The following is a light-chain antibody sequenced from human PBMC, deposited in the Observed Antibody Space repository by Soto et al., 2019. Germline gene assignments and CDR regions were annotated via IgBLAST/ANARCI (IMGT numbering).Light chain of an antibody. CDR1: SSDVGGYNS. CDR3: SSSTSSNTPYV. J-gene: IGLJ1*01. Sequence: QSALTQPASVSGSPGQSITISCTGTSSDVGGYNSVSWYQQHPGNAPTLMIYEVSYRPSGVSNRFSGSKSGNTASLTISGLPAEDEADDYCSSSTSSNTPYVFGTGTKLTVL. CDR2: EVS. V-gene: IGLV2-14*01.